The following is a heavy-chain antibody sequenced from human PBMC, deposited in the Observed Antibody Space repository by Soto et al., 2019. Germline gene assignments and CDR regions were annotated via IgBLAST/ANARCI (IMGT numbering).Heavy chain of an antibody. CDR2: INHSGRT. Sequence: QVQLQQWGAGLLKPSETLSLTCAVYGGSFSGYYWSWIRQPPGKGLEWIGEINHSGRTNYNPSLKSRVTISVDTSKNQLSLKLSSVTAADTAVYYCARGYDFWSGYSHPTNWFDPWGQGTLVTVSS. D-gene: IGHD3-3*01. CDR3: ARGYDFWSGYSHPTNWFDP. J-gene: IGHJ5*02. CDR1: GGSFSGYY. V-gene: IGHV4-34*01.